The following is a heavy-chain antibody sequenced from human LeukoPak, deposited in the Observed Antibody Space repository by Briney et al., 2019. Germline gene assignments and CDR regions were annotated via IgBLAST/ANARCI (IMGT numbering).Heavy chain of an antibody. Sequence: PGGSLRLSCAASGFTFSSYWLHWGGQAPGKGLVWVSRINSEGSSTNYADSVKGRFTISRDNAKNTLYLQMNSLRAEDTAVYYCARGGCTSTSCIKGAFDIWGQGTMVTVSS. CDR1: GFTFSSYW. CDR2: INSEGSST. V-gene: IGHV3-74*01. J-gene: IGHJ3*02. D-gene: IGHD2-2*01. CDR3: ARGGCTSTSCIKGAFDI.